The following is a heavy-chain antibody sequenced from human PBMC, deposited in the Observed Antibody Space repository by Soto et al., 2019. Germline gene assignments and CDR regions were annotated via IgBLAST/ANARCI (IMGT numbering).Heavy chain of an antibody. Sequence: PSEALSRTGTVSGGSMSRGGYYWSWIRQHPGKGLEWIGYIYYSGSTNYNPSLKSRVTISVDTSKNQFSLKLSSVTAADTAVYYCARDYGDYEIAFDIWGQGTMVTVSS. D-gene: IGHD4-17*01. CDR3: ARDYGDYEIAFDI. J-gene: IGHJ3*02. V-gene: IGHV4-61*08. CDR2: IYYSGST. CDR1: GGSMSRGGYY.